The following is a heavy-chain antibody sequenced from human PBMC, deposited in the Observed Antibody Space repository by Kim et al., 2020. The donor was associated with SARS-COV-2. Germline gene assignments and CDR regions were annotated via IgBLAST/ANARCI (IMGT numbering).Heavy chain of an antibody. J-gene: IGHJ4*02. CDR3: ARTVERGYSGYAKACDY. V-gene: IGHV1-18*01. D-gene: IGHD5-12*01. CDR2: ISAYNGNT. CDR1: GYTFTSYG. Sequence: ASVKVSCKASGYTFTSYGISWVRQAPGQGLEWMGWISAYNGNTNYAQKLQGRVTMTTDTSTSTAYMELRSLRSDDTAVYYCARTVERGYSGYAKACDYWGQGTLVTVSS.